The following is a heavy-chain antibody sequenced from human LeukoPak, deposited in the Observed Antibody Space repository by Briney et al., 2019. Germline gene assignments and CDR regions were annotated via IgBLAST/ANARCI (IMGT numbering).Heavy chain of an antibody. J-gene: IGHJ3*02. CDR3: ARTSYSSMGAFDI. CDR1: GGSITTGNYY. V-gene: IGHV4-31*03. CDR2: IYYSGST. D-gene: IGHD6-13*01. Sequence: PSQTLSLTCTVSGGSITTGNYYWNWIRQHPGKGLEWIGYIYYSGSTYYNTSLKSRLTISVDTSQSQFSLRLSSVTAADTAVYYCARTSYSSMGAFDIWGQGTMVTVSS.